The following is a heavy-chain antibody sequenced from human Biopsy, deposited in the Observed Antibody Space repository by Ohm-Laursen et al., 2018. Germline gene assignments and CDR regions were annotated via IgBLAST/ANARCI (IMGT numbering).Heavy chain of an antibody. CDR2: IYDRGSTA. J-gene: IGHJ4*02. CDR1: GDSVSSGSFY. D-gene: IGHD6-19*01. V-gene: IGHV4-61*01. CDR3: ARGMRSSGWPYFDS. Sequence: SETLSLTCTVSGDSVSSGSFYWTWIRQPPGQGLEYIGYIYDRGSTANYNPSLESRVPMSVDMPKNQFSLKLSSVTAADPAIYYCARGMRSSGWPYFDSWGQGTLVTVSS.